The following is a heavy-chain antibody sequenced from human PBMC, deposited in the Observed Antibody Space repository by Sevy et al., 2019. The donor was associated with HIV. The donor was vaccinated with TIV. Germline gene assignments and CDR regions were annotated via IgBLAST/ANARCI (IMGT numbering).Heavy chain of an antibody. J-gene: IGHJ6*02. CDR3: ARGYYDSSGYYYYYYGMDV. D-gene: IGHD3-22*01. CDR1: GYTFTSYA. Sequence: ASVKVSCKASGYTFTSYAMHWVRQAPGQRLEWMGWINAGNGNTKYSQKFQGRVTITRDTSASTAYMELSSLRSEDTAVYYCARGYYDSSGYYYYYYGMDVWGQGTTVTVSS. V-gene: IGHV1-3*01. CDR2: INAGNGNT.